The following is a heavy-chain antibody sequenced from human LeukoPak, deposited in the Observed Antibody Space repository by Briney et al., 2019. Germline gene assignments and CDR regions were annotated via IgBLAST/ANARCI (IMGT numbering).Heavy chain of an antibody. CDR2: ISYDGSNK. V-gene: IGHV3-30-3*01. D-gene: IGHD6-13*01. CDR3: AREKYSSSWPIYFDH. Sequence: PGRSLRLSCAASGFTFSSYAMHWVRQAPGKGLEWVAVISYDGSNKYYADSVKGRFTISRDNSKNTLYLQMNSLRAEDTAVYYCAREKYSSSWPIYFDHWGQGTLVTVSS. CDR1: GFTFSSYA. J-gene: IGHJ4*02.